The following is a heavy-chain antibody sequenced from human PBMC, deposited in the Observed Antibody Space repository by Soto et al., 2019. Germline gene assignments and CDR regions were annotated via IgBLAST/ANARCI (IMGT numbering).Heavy chain of an antibody. CDR3: IPAPYYDFWSGYHFDS. D-gene: IGHD3-3*01. CDR2: IKNKSDGGIT. V-gene: IGHV3-15*01. CDR1: GFSFSRAW. J-gene: IGHJ4*02. Sequence: GGSLRLSCAASGFSFSRAWMSWVRLTPGKGLEWVGRIKNKSDGGITDYPAPVRDRFTISRDDSSSTLYLQMNSLKTEDTAVYYCIPAPYYDFWSGYHFDSWGQGTLVTFSS.